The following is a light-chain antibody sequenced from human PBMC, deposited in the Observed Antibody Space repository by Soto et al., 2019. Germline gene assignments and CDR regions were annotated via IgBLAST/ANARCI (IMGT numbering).Light chain of an antibody. CDR3: QQYNTWPLT. CDR2: DAS. J-gene: IGKJ3*01. Sequence: ETVMTQSPATLSVSPGDRPTLSCRASQSVSSNLAWYQQKPGQAPRLLIYDASTRATGIPARFSGSGSGTEFTLTIRSLQSEDFAVYSCQQYNTWPLTFGPGTKVDIK. CDR1: QSVSSN. V-gene: IGKV3-15*01.